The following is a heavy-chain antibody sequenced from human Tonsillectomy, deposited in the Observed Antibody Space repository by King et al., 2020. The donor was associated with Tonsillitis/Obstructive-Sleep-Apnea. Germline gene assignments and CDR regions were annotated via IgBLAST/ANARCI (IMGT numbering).Heavy chain of an antibody. CDR1: GFTISNVW. D-gene: IGHD3-10*01. CDR3: PTYQSGANVV. CDR2: IKGKTDGETT. Sequence: VQLVESGGDLVKPGGSLRLSCAASGFTISNVWMNWVRQAPGKGLEWVARIKGKTDGETTDYAACVKDRFTISRGDSENTLYLQMNNLKTEDTAIYHCPTYQSGANVVWGQGTLVTVSS. V-gene: IGHV3-15*01. J-gene: IGHJ4*02.